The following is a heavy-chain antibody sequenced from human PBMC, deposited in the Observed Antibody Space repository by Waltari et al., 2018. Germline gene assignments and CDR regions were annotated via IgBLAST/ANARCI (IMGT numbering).Heavy chain of an antibody. J-gene: IGHJ3*02. D-gene: IGHD3-16*01. Sequence: QVQLQESGPGLVKPSETLSLTCTVSGGSISSLYWSWIRQPPGKGLEWIGNLYYSGSTNYNPALKSRVTISVDTSKNQFSLKLSSVTAADTAVYYCARVSRGDAFDIWGQGTMVTVSS. V-gene: IGHV4-59*11. CDR2: LYYSGST. CDR1: GGSISSLY. CDR3: ARVSRGDAFDI.